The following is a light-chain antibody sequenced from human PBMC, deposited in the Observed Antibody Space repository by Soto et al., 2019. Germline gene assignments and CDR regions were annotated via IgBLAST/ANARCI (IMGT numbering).Light chain of an antibody. Sequence: DIVLTQSPATLSLSPGERATLSCRASQSVSNNYLAWYQQKPGQAPRLLIYGASNRATSIPDRFSGRGSGTEFTLTISSLQSEDLAIYYCHQYKSWPPFTFGKGTQLEIK. J-gene: IGKJ5*01. CDR3: HQYKSWPPFT. CDR2: GAS. V-gene: IGKV3D-15*01. CDR1: QSVSNN.